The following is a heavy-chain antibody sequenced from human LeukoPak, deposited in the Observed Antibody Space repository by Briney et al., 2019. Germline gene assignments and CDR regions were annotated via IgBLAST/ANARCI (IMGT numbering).Heavy chain of an antibody. CDR3: AKDSASYYFDY. CDR2: ISYDGSNK. CDR1: GFTFSSYG. V-gene: IGHV3-30*18. Sequence: PGGSLRLSCAASGFTFSSYGMHWVRQAPGKGLEWVAVISYDGSNKYYADPVKGRFTISRDNSKNALYLQMNSLRAEDTAVYYCAKDSASYYFDYWGQGTLVTVSS. D-gene: IGHD2-2*01. J-gene: IGHJ4*02.